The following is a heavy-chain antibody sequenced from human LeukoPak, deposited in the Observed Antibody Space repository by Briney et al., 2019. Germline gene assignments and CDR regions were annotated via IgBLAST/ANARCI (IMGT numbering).Heavy chain of an antibody. CDR1: GLTFSGSA. CDR3: AKVLGLVSANRYYFDY. Sequence: PGGSLRLSCAASGLTFSGSAMSWVRQAPGKGLEWVSLISGSGNSTYYADSVKGRFTISRDNSKNTLYLQMNSLRAEDTAVYYCAKVLGLVSANRYYFDYWGQGTLVTVSS. J-gene: IGHJ4*02. CDR2: ISGSGNST. D-gene: IGHD2-15*01. V-gene: IGHV3-23*01.